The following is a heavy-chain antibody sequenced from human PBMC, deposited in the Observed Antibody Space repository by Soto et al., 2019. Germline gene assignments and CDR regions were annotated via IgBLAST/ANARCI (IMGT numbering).Heavy chain of an antibody. V-gene: IGHV4-31*03. CDR3: PRARIVATGTTIDY. D-gene: IGHD6-13*01. CDR2: ISYSGST. Sequence: SETLSLTCTVSGGSISSGGYYWSWIRQHPGKGLEWIGYISYSGSTYYNPSLKSRVTISIDTSKNQFSLVLSSVTAADTALYSCPRARIVATGTTIDYWGQGTLVTVSS. J-gene: IGHJ4*02. CDR1: GGSISSGGYY.